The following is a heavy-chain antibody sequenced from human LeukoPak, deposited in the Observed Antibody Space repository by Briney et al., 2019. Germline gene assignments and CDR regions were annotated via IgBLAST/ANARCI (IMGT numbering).Heavy chain of an antibody. CDR1: GGFISSGGYY. J-gene: IGHJ4*02. V-gene: IGHV4-31*03. D-gene: IGHD5-18*01. CDR2: IYYSGST. CDR3: ARARGYSYGPTGRTFDY. Sequence: PSQTLSLTCTVSGGFISSGGYYWSWIRQHPGKGLEWIGYIYYSGSTYYNPSLKSRVTISVDTSKNQFSLKLSSVTAADTAVYYCARARGYSYGPTGRTFDYWGQGTLVTVSS.